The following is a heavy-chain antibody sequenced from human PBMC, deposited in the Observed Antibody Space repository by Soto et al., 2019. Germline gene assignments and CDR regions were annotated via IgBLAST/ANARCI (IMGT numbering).Heavy chain of an antibody. CDR1: GFTFSLYS. CDR2: ITSSSSYI. Sequence: PGGSLRLSCAASGFTFSLYSMIWVRQAPGKGLEWVASITSSSSYIYYEDSLKGRFNISRDNAKNSLFLQLDSLRAEDTDVYFCARARSTDSRRDYWGQGTLVTVSS. D-gene: IGHD3-22*01. V-gene: IGHV3-21*01. J-gene: IGHJ4*02. CDR3: ARARSTDSRRDY.